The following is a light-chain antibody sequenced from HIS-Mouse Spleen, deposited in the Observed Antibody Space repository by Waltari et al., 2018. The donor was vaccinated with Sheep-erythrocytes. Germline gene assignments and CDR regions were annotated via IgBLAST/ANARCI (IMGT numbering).Light chain of an antibody. J-gene: IGLJ1*01. V-gene: IGLV3-25*03. Sequence: SYELTQPPSVSVSPGQTARTTCSGEALPKQYAYWYQQKPGQAPVVVIYKDSERPSGITERFSGSSSGTTVTLTISGVQAEDEADYYCQSADSSGTYVFGTGTKVTVL. CDR3: QSADSSGTYV. CDR1: ALPKQY. CDR2: KDS.